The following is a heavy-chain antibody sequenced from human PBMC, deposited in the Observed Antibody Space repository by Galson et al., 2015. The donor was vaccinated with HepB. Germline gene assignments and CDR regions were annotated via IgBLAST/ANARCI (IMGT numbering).Heavy chain of an antibody. CDR1: GFAFRNYV. CDR2: MSKDGSNK. V-gene: IGHV3-30*01. D-gene: IGHD3-10*01. Sequence: SLRLSCAASGFAFRNYVMHWVRQAPGKGLEWVAVMSKDGSNKYYADSVKGRFTISRDNSKNTLYLQMNSLRTGDTALYYWARHILPEYMVRGVITGGFLGGLWGQGTLVTVSS. J-gene: IGHJ4*02. CDR3: ARHILPEYMVRGVITGGFLGGL.